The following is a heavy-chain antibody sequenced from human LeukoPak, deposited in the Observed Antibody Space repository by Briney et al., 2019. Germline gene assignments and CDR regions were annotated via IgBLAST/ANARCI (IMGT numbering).Heavy chain of an antibody. D-gene: IGHD1-1*01. CDR1: GFTFSSYA. CDR3: AKPRLLSKLGTLFDY. CDR2: ISGSGGST. V-gene: IGHV3-23*01. Sequence: QTGGSLRLSCAAFGFTFSSYAMSWVRQAPGKGLEWVSAISGSGGSTYYADSVKGRFTISRDNSKNTLYLQMNSLRAEDTAVYYCAKPRLLSKLGTLFDYWGQGTLVTVSS. J-gene: IGHJ4*02.